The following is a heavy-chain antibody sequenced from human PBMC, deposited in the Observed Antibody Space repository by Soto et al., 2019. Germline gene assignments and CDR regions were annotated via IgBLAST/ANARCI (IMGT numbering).Heavy chain of an antibody. CDR2: IYTSGST. D-gene: IGHD3-3*01. CDR3: ARDGHDFWSGYPPFDY. Sequence: PSETLSLTCTVSGGSISSYYWSWIRQPAGKGLERIGRIYTSGSTNYNPSLKSRVTMSVDTSKNQFSLKLSSVTAADTAVYYCARDGHDFWSGYPPFDYWGQGTLVTVSS. J-gene: IGHJ4*02. V-gene: IGHV4-4*07. CDR1: GGSISSYY.